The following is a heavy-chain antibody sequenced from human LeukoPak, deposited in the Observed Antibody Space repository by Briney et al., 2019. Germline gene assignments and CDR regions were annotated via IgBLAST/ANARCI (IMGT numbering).Heavy chain of an antibody. CDR2: ISAYNGNT. J-gene: IGHJ3*02. CDR3: ARDIGTDYYDSSGYRAFDI. CDR1: GYTFTSYG. D-gene: IGHD3-22*01. Sequence: ASVNVSCKSSGYTFTSYGISWVRQAPGPGIEWMGWISAYNGNTNYAQKLQGRVTMTTDTSTSTAYMELRSLRSDDTAVYYCARDIGTDYYDSSGYRAFDIWGQGTMVTVSS. V-gene: IGHV1-18*01.